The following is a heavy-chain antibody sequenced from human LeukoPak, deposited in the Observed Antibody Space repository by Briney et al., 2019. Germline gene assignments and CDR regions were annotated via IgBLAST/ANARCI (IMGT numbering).Heavy chain of an antibody. V-gene: IGHV4-59*01. CDR3: AREDSSGYLGY. Sequence: SETLSLTCTVSGGSISSFYWTWIRQPPGKGLEWIGYIYYSGSTNYNPSLKSRVTISVDTSKNQFSLKLTSLTAADTAVYYCAREDSSGYLGYWGQGTLVTVSS. CDR2: IYYSGST. J-gene: IGHJ4*02. D-gene: IGHD3-22*01. CDR1: GGSISSFY.